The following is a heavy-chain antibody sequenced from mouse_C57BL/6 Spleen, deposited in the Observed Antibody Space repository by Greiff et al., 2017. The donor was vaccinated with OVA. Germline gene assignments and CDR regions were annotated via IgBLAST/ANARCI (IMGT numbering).Heavy chain of an antibody. D-gene: IGHD1-2*01. V-gene: IGHV1-64*01. CDR1: GYTFTSYG. J-gene: IGHJ3*01. CDR2: IHPNSGST. Sequence: VQLQQSGAELVKPGASVKLSCKASGYTFTSYGMHWVKQRPGQGLEWIGLIHPNSGSTNYNEKFKSKATLTVDKSSSTAYMQLSSLASEDSAVYYGASDYGFAYWGQGTLVTVSA. CDR3: ASDYGFAY.